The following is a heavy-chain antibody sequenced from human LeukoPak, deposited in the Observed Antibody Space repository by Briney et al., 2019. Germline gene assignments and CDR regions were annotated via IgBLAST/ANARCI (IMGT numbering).Heavy chain of an antibody. D-gene: IGHD1-1*01. CDR3: ARIQLYHGDFDS. V-gene: IGHV3-7*01. CDR1: GFTFNNYW. CDR2: IRDDGSAT. J-gene: IGHJ4*02. Sequence: GGSRRLSCAVYGFTFNNYWMTWVRQAPGKGLEWVASIRDDGSATYYMDSVKGRFSISRDDAKNSLSLQVNSLRVEDTATYYCARIQLYHGDFDSWGQGTLVTVSS.